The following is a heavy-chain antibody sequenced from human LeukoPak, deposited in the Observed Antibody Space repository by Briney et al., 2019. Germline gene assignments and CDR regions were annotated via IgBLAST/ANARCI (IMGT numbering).Heavy chain of an antibody. Sequence: PGGSLRLSCAAAGFTFSSYWMSWVRQAPGKGLEWVANIKQDGSEKYYVDSVKGRFTISRDNAKNSLYLQMNSLRAEDTAVYYCARGDYGDYFDYWGQGTLVTVSS. CDR1: GFTFSSYW. J-gene: IGHJ4*02. V-gene: IGHV3-7*04. CDR3: ARGDYGDYFDY. D-gene: IGHD4-17*01. CDR2: IKQDGSEK.